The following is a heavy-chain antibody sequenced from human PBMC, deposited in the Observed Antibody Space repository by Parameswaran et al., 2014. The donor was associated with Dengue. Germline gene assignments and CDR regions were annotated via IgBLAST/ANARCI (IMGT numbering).Heavy chain of an antibody. V-gene: IGHV3-11*01. J-gene: IGHJ4*02. Sequence: VRQAPGKGPEWVSYIDSSASIEFYADSVKGRFTISRDNARRSLFLQMDSLRVEDTAVYYCVTLRLPAVASNWGQGTQVTVSS. D-gene: IGHD6-19*01. CDR3: VTLRLPAVASN. CDR2: IDSSASIE.